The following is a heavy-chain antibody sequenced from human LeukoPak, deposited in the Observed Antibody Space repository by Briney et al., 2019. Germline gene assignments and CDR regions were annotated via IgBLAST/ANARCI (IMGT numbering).Heavy chain of an antibody. V-gene: IGHV3-53*01. J-gene: IGHJ4*02. CDR2: IYSDGRT. D-gene: IGHD6-13*01. CDR3: ARSIPATGTRNPFYYFDF. Sequence: GGSLRLSCEVSEFTVSSNYMSWVRQAPGKGPEWVSIIYSDGRTYYTDSVKGRFTISRDNSKNTLYMQMNSLRAEDTAVCYCARSIPATGTRNPFYYFDFWGQGTLVTVSS. CDR1: EFTVSSNY.